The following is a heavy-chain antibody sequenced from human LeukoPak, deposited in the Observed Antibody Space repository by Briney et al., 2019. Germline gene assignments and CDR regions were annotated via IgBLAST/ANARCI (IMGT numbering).Heavy chain of an antibody. Sequence: GGSLRLSCAASGFTFSSYDMNWVRQAPGKGLEWVTSISSSSNYIHYADSVKGRFTISRDNAKNSLYLQMNSLRAEDTAVYFCARGTLGAWGWWGQGTLVTVSS. V-gene: IGHV3-21*01. D-gene: IGHD6-19*01. J-gene: IGHJ4*02. CDR3: ARGTLGAWGW. CDR2: ISSSSNYI. CDR1: GFTFSSYD.